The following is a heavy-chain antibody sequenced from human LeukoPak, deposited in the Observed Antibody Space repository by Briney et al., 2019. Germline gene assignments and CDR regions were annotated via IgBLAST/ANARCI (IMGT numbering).Heavy chain of an antibody. J-gene: IGHJ4*02. CDR1: GGSFSGYY. Sequence: PSETLSLTCAVYGGSFSGYYWSWIRQPPGKGLEWIGEINHSGSTNYNPSLKSRVTISVDTSKNQFSLKLGSVTAADTSVYYCARGFRSSSWYDYWGQGTLVTLSS. D-gene: IGHD6-13*01. V-gene: IGHV4-34*01. CDR2: INHSGST. CDR3: ARGFRSSSWYDY.